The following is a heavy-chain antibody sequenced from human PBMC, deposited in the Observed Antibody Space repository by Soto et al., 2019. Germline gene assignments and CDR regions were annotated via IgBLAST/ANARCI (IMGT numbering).Heavy chain of an antibody. CDR3: ARDQFDSDGPKGGSDY. Sequence: QVQLVQSGAEVKKPGASVKVSCKASGYTFTSYGISWGRQAPGQGLEWMGWISAYNGNTNYAQKPQGRVTMTTDTSTSTAYMELRSLRSDATAVYYCARDQFDSDGPKGGSDYWGQGTLVTVSS. D-gene: IGHD5-18*01. CDR1: GYTFTSYG. V-gene: IGHV1-18*01. CDR2: ISAYNGNT. J-gene: IGHJ4*02.